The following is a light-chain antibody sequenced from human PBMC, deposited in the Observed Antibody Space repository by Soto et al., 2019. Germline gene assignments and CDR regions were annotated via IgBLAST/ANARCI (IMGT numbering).Light chain of an antibody. CDR3: SSYAGSNNVV. CDR1: SSDVGGYNY. V-gene: IGLV2-8*01. CDR2: ELS. J-gene: IGLJ2*01. Sequence: QSVLTQPPSASGSPGQSVTISCTGTSSDVGGYNYVSWYQQHPRKAPKLMIYELSKRPSGVPDRFSGSKSGNTGSLTVSGLQAEDEDDYYCSSYAGSNNVVFGGGTKLTVL.